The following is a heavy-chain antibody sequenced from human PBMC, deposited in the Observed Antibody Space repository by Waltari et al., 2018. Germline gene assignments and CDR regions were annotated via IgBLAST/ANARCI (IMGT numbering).Heavy chain of an antibody. D-gene: IGHD3-22*01. Sequence: QITLKESGPTLVKPTQTLTLTCTFSGFSLSTSGVGVGWIRQPPGKALEWLALIYWDDDKRYSPSLKSRLTITKDTSKNQVDLTMTNMDPVDTATYYCAHSFQYYYDSSGCYFDYWGQGTLVTVSS. V-gene: IGHV2-5*02. CDR1: GFSLSTSGVG. CDR3: AHSFQYYYDSSGCYFDY. CDR2: IYWDDDK. J-gene: IGHJ4*02.